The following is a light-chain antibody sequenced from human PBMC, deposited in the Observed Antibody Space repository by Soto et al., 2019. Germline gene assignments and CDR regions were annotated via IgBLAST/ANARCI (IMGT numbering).Light chain of an antibody. CDR1: QSISSY. J-gene: IGKJ1*01. CDR3: QQSYTTPLT. CDR2: TAS. V-gene: IGKV1-39*01. Sequence: DIQMTQSPSSLSAFVGDRVTITCRASQSISSYLNWYQQKPGKAPNLLISTASTLEGGVPSRFSGSGSGTEFTLTISSLQPEDFATYDCQQSYTTPLTFGQGTRVEI.